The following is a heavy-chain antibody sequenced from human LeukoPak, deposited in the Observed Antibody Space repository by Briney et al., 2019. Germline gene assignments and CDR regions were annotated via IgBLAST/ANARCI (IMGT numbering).Heavy chain of an antibody. CDR1: GFTFSNYA. CDR2: ISYDGGNK. CDR3: ARVASRAFDY. V-gene: IGHV3-30*04. J-gene: IGHJ4*02. Sequence: GGSLRLSCAASGFTFSNYAMHWVRQAPGKGLEWVTVISYDGGNKYYADSVKGRFTISRDNSKNTLYLQMNSLRAEDTALYYCARVASRAFDYWGQGTLVTVSS.